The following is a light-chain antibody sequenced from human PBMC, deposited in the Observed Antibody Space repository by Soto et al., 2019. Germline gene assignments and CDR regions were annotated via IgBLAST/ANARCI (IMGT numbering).Light chain of an antibody. J-gene: IGLJ3*02. CDR3: AAWDDSLNGLL. V-gene: IGLV1-36*01. CDR2: YDD. CDR1: NSNIGNNG. Sequence: QSVLTQTPSVSAAPRQRVTISCSGSNSNIGNNGVSWYQQLPGKAPQLLIYYDDLLPSGVSDRFSGSKSGTSASLAIGGLQSEDEADYYCAAWDDSLNGLLFGGGTKVTVL.